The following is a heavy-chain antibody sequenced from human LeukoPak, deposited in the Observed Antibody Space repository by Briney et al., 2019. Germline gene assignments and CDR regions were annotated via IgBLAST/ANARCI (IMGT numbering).Heavy chain of an antibody. CDR2: INHSGST. D-gene: IGHD2-2*01. V-gene: IGHV4-34*01. J-gene: IGHJ4*02. CDR3: ARTSSTSPGGGYYSDY. Sequence: PSETLSLTCAVYGGSFSGYYWSWIRQPPGKGLEWIGEINHSGSTNYDPSLKSRVTISVDTSKNQFSLKLSSVTAADTAVYYCARTSSTSPGGGYYSDYWGQGTLVTVSS. CDR1: GGSFSGYY.